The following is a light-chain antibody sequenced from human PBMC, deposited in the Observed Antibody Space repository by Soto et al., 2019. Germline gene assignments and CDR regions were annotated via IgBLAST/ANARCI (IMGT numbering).Light chain of an antibody. Sequence: QSVLAQPAPVSGSPGQSITISCTGTRSDVGGYNYVSWYQQQSGKAPKLMIHEVSNRPSGVSNRFSGSKSGNTASLTISGLQAEDEADYYCSSYTSSRAYVFGIGTKVTVL. CDR1: RSDVGGYNY. J-gene: IGLJ1*01. V-gene: IGLV2-14*01. CDR2: EVS. CDR3: SSYTSSRAYV.